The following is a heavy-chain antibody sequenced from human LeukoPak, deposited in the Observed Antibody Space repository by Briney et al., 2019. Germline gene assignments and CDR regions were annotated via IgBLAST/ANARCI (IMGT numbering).Heavy chain of an antibody. CDR2: IYPVDSDT. Sequence: GESLKISCKGSGYSFTSYWIGWVRQMPGKGLERMGIIYPVDSDTRYSPSFQGQVTISADKSISTAYLQWSSLKASDTAMYYCATGSRYCTNGVCFDYWGQGTLVTVSS. V-gene: IGHV5-51*01. J-gene: IGHJ4*02. CDR1: GYSFTSYW. D-gene: IGHD2-8*01. CDR3: ATGSRYCTNGVCFDY.